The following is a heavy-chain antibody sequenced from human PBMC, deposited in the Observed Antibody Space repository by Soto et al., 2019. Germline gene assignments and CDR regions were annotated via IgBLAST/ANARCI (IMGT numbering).Heavy chain of an antibody. CDR3: ARDQAMAQFDY. J-gene: IGHJ4*02. V-gene: IGHV1-18*01. D-gene: IGHD5-18*01. CDR1: GYTFTSYG. CDR2: INAYNGNT. Sequence: QVQLVQSGAEVKKPGASVKVSCKASGYTFTSYGISWVRQAPGQGLGWMGWINAYNGNTKYAQKLKXXVTMTTDTSTSTAYMELRSLRSDDTAVYYCARDQAMAQFDYWGQGTLVTVSS.